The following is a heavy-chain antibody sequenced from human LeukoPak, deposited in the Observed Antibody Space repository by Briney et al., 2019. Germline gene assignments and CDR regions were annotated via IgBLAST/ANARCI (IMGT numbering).Heavy chain of an antibody. CDR2: ISWNSGSI. D-gene: IGHD1-26*01. Sequence: GGSLRLSCAASGFTFDDYAMHWVRQAPGKGLERVSGISWNSGSIGYADSVKGRFTIYRDNAKNSLYLQMNSLRAEDTALYYCAKSRLWEVRPVYFDYSGQGTLVTVSS. CDR3: AKSRLWEVRPVYFDY. J-gene: IGHJ4*02. CDR1: GFTFDDYA. V-gene: IGHV3-9*01.